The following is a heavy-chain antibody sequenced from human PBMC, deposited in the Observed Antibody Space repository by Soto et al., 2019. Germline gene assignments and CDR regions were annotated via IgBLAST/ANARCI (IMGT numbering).Heavy chain of an antibody. CDR3: TTAYLTTSGYYFDY. CDR2: IKSRTDGGTT. CDR1: GFTFSNAW. Sequence: NPGGSLRLSCAASGFTFSNAWMSWVRQAPGEGLEWVGRIKSRTDGGTTDYAAPVKGRFTISRDDSKNTLYLQMNSLKTEDTAVYYCTTAYLTTSGYYFDYWGQGTLVTVSS. J-gene: IGHJ4*02. V-gene: IGHV3-15*01. D-gene: IGHD3-10*01.